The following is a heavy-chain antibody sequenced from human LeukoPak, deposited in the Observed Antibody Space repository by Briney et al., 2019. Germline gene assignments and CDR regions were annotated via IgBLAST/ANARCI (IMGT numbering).Heavy chain of an antibody. CDR1: GFTFSSYS. D-gene: IGHD6-6*01. CDR2: ISSSSSYI. V-gene: IGHV3-21*01. Sequence: GGSLRLSCVASGFTFSSYSMNWVRQAPGKGLEWVSSISSSSSYIYYADSVKGRFTISRDNAKNSLYLQMNSLRAEDTAVYYCARENREEYSSSSDAFDIWGQGTMVTVSS. CDR3: ARENREEYSSSSDAFDI. J-gene: IGHJ3*02.